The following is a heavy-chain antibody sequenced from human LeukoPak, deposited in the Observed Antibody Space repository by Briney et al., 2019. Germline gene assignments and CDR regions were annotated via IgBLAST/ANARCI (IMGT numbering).Heavy chain of an antibody. CDR3: ARVWNTSHTLIDC. D-gene: IGHD2-2*01. V-gene: IGHV3-7*01. CDR2: IGQDGSET. CDR1: GFVLSNYW. Sequence: GGSLRLSCAASGFVLSNYWMSWVRQAPGKGLEWVANIGQDGSETNYLDSVKGRFTISRDNAKNSVYLQMNGLRAEDTAVYYCARVWNTSHTLIDCWGQGTLVTVSS. J-gene: IGHJ4*02.